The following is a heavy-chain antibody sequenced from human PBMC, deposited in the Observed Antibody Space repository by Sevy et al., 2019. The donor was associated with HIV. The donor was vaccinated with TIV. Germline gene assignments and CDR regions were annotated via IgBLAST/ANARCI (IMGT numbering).Heavy chain of an antibody. D-gene: IGHD6-19*01. J-gene: IGHJ3*02. Sequence: SETLSLTCTVSGGSVSSGSYYWSWIRQPPGKGLEWIGYIYYSGSTKYNPSLKSRVTISVDTSKNQFSLKLSSVTAADTAVYYCARDSGSSGWSLPAFDIWGQGTMVTVSS. CDR2: IYYSGST. CDR1: GGSVSSGSYY. CDR3: ARDSGSSGWSLPAFDI. V-gene: IGHV4-61*01.